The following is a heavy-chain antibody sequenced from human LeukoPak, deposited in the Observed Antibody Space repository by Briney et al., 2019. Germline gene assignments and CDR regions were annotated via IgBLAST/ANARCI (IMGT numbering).Heavy chain of an antibody. CDR2: IYYSGST. Sequence: SSETLSLTCTVSGGSMSNYYWSWIRQPPGKGLEWIGYIYYSGSTNYNPSLKSRVTMSVDTSKKQFSLKLSSVTAADTAVYYCGRVRGSSGSYEYYHYMDVWGKGTTVTISS. CDR3: GRVRGSSGSYEYYHYMDV. V-gene: IGHV4-59*12. D-gene: IGHD1-26*01. J-gene: IGHJ6*03. CDR1: GGSMSNYY.